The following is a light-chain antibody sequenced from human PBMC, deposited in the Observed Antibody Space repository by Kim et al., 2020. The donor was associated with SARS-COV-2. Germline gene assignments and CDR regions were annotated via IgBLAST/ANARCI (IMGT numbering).Light chain of an antibody. CDR3: QSYDSSLSGSV. J-gene: IGLJ3*02. CDR1: SSNIGAGYD. Sequence: RRVTISAPGGSSNIGAGYDVHWYQQLPGTAPQLLIYRNTNRPSGVPDRFSGSGTGTSASLAITGLQAEDEGDYYCQSYDSSLSGSVFGEGTKVTVL. V-gene: IGLV1-40*01. CDR2: RNT.